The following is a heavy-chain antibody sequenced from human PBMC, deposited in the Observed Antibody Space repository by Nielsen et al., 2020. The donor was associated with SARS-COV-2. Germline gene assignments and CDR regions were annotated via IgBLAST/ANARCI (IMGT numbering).Heavy chain of an antibody. Sequence: SLKISCAASGFTFDDYAMHWVRQAPGKGLEWVSGISWNSGSIGYADSVKGRFTISRDNAKNSLYLQMNSLRAVDTALYYCATGAAAGTGNYYYGMDVWGQGTTVTVSS. V-gene: IGHV3-9*01. CDR1: GFTFDDYA. D-gene: IGHD6-13*01. CDR3: ATGAAAGTGNYYYGMDV. J-gene: IGHJ6*02. CDR2: ISWNSGSI.